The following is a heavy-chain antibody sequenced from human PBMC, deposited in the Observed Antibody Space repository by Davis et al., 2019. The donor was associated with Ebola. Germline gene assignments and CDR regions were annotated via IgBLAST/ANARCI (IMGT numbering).Heavy chain of an antibody. CDR3: ARGLVVGYFDY. J-gene: IGHJ4*02. V-gene: IGHV4-31*03. CDR1: GGSITSGGHS. CDR2: IYYSGST. Sequence: PSETLSLTCTVSGGSITSGGHSWSWIRQRPGQALEWIGYIYYSGSTYYNPSLKSRVTISVDTSKNQFSLKLSSVTAADTAVYYCARGLVVGYFDYWGQGTLVTVSS. D-gene: IGHD3-22*01.